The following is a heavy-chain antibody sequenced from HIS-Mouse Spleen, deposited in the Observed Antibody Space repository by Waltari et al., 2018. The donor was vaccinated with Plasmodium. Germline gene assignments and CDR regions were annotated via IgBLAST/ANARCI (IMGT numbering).Heavy chain of an antibody. CDR1: GYSISSGSS. J-gene: IGHJ2*01. CDR3: ARSLGIASSYWYFDL. D-gene: IGHD2-15*01. CDR2: IYHSGST. Sequence: QVQLQESGPGLVKPSETLSLTCTVSGYSISSGSSWGWIRQPPGKGLAWIGSIYHSGSTYYNPSLKSRVTISVDTSKNQFSLKLSSVTAADTAVYYCARSLGIASSYWYFDLWGRGTLVTVSS. V-gene: IGHV4-38-2*02.